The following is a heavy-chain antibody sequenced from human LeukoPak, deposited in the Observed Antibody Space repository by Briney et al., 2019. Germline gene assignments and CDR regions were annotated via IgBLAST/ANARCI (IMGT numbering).Heavy chain of an antibody. CDR2: ISYDGSNK. CDR3: ASAQNHIVVVPAAIGY. CDR1: GFTFSSYA. J-gene: IGHJ4*02. D-gene: IGHD2-2*01. Sequence: GRSLRLSCAASGFTFSSYAMHWVRQAPGKGLEWVAVISYDGSNKYYADSVKGRFTISRDSSKNTLYLQMNSLRAEDTAVYYCASAQNHIVVVPAAIGYWGQGTLVTVSS. V-gene: IGHV3-30*01.